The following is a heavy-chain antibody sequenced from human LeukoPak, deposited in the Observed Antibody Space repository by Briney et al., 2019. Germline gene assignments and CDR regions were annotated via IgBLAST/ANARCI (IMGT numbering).Heavy chain of an antibody. Sequence: SETLSLTCTVSGGSISSSIYYWGWIHQPPGKGLEWIGSIFYSGSTYYNPSLKSRVTISVDTSKNQFSLKLSSVTAAETAVYYCARRRSPGDFDYWGQGTLVTVSS. D-gene: IGHD1-26*01. J-gene: IGHJ4*02. V-gene: IGHV4-39*01. CDR1: GGSISSSIYY. CDR2: IFYSGST. CDR3: ARRRSPGDFDY.